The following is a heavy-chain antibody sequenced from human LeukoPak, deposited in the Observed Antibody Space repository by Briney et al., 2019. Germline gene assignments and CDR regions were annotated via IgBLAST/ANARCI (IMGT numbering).Heavy chain of an antibody. CDR3: AKGATVTNLNWYFDL. CDR1: GFTFRNYA. J-gene: IGHJ2*01. V-gene: IGHV3-23*01. D-gene: IGHD4-17*01. Sequence: GGSLRLSCAASGFTFRNYAMSWVRQAPGMGLEWVSVISGSGGGTHYSDSVKGRFTVSRDNSKSTLYLQMNSLRAEDTAAYYCAKGATVTNLNWYFDLWGRGTLVTVSS. CDR2: ISGSGGGT.